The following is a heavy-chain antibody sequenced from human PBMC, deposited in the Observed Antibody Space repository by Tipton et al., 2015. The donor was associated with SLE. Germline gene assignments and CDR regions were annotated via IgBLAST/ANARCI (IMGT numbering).Heavy chain of an antibody. D-gene: IGHD2-21*02. V-gene: IGHV5-51*03. CDR1: GYTFTSHW. CDR2: IHPSDSET. CDR3: ARYGGFCDNIDCFAAYLDL. Sequence: VQLVQSGPEVKKPGESLKISCEGSGYTFTSHWIAWVRQMPGKGLEWMGIIHPSDSETRYSPSFQGQVTMSADRSISTAYLQWSSLKASDSAMYYCARYGGFCDNIDCFAAYLDLWGQGTLVSVSS. J-gene: IGHJ4*02.